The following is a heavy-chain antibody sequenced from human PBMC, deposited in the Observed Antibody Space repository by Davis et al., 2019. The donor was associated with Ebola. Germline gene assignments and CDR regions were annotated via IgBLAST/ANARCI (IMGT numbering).Heavy chain of an antibody. CDR1: GYTFTTYI. CDR2: ISAYSGDT. Sequence: AASVKVSCKASGYTFTTYIISWVRQAPGQGLEWMGWISAYSGDTNYAQKFQGRVTMTTDTSTSTAYMELRSLRSDDTAVYYCARKYGDYDYYYYGMDVWGQGTTVTVSS. D-gene: IGHD4-17*01. CDR3: ARKYGDYDYYYYGMDV. J-gene: IGHJ6*02. V-gene: IGHV1-18*01.